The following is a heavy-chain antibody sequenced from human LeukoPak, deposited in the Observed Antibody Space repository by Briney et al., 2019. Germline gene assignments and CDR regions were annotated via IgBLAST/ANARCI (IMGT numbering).Heavy chain of an antibody. D-gene: IGHD2-15*01. J-gene: IGHJ4*02. Sequence: GASVKVSCKASGYTFTSYGISWVRQAPGQGLEWMGWISAYNGNTNYAQKLQGRVTMTRNTSISTAYMELSSLRSEDTAVYYCARARVVVAATPLGYWGQGTLVTVSS. CDR1: GYTFTSYG. V-gene: IGHV1-18*01. CDR3: ARARVVVAATPLGY. CDR2: ISAYNGNT.